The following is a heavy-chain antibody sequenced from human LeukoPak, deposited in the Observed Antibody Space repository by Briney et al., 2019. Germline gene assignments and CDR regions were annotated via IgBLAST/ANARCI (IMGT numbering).Heavy chain of an antibody. CDR1: GGSINSNNYF. CDR3: QSRFLEWLLDY. CDR2: IYYSGST. Sequence: SETLSLTCTVSGGSINSNNYFWGWIRQPPGKGLEWIGSIYYSGSTHYNPSLKSRVTISVDTSKNQFSLRLSSVTAADTAMYYCQSRFLEWLLDYWGQGTLVSVSS. D-gene: IGHD3-3*01. V-gene: IGHV4-39*01. J-gene: IGHJ4*02.